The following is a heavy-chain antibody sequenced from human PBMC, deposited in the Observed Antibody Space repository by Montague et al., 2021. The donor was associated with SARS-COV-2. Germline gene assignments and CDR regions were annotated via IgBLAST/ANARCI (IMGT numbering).Heavy chain of an antibody. J-gene: IGHJ4*02. D-gene: IGHD3-10*01. Sequence: SLRLSCAPSGFTFDDYGMSWVRQAPGKGLEWLASINWNGGSTTYADSAKGRFVISRDNAKHSLFLQMHSVKTEDTALYYCARLHELLWFDDLSSYFDAWGQGTLVTVSS. CDR1: GFTFDDYG. CDR2: INWNGGST. V-gene: IGHV3-20*04. CDR3: ARLHELLWFDDLSSYFDA.